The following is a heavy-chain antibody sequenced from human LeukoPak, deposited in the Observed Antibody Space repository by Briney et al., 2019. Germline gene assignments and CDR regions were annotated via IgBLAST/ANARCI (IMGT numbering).Heavy chain of an antibody. Sequence: QPGGSLRLSCAASGFTFSSYWMSWVRQAPGKGLEWVANIKQDGSEKHYVDSVKGRFTISRDNAENSLHLQMNSLSPEDTAVYYCARDPWCSSNGCAYGAFDIWGQGTMVIVSS. J-gene: IGHJ3*02. CDR2: IKQDGSEK. CDR1: GFTFSSYW. V-gene: IGHV3-7*01. CDR3: ARDPWCSSNGCAYGAFDI. D-gene: IGHD6-19*01.